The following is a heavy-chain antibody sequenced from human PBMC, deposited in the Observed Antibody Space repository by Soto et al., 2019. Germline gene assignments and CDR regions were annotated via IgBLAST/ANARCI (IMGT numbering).Heavy chain of an antibody. Sequence: SETLSLTCTVSGASIIGFYWSWIRKSAGKGLEWIGRIYATGTTDYNPSLKSRVMMSVDTSKKQFSLKLRSVTAADTAVYYCVRDGTKTLRDWFDPWGQGISVTVSP. J-gene: IGHJ5*02. V-gene: IGHV4-4*07. CDR3: VRDGTKTLRDWFDP. CDR2: IYATGTT. CDR1: GASIIGFY. D-gene: IGHD1-1*01.